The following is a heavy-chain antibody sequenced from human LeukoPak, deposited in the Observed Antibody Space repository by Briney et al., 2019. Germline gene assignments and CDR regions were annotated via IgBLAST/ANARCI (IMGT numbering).Heavy chain of an antibody. CDR3: ARVRDAASAANA. J-gene: IGHJ5*02. D-gene: IGHD2-15*01. Sequence: QAPGRGLEWVAVISHDGSLKYFADSVRGRFTISRDNSKNILYLQMNSLRAEDTAVYYCARVRDAASAANAWGQGTLVTVSS. V-gene: IGHV3-30*03. CDR2: ISHDGSLK.